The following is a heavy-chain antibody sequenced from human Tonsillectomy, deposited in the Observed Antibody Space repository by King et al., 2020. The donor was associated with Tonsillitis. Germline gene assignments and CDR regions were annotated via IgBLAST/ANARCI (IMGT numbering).Heavy chain of an antibody. Sequence: VQLVQSGAEVKKPGSSVKVSCKASEDTFTSYAISWVRQAPGQGLEWMGEITPFFGKVEHAQKLQDRVALTVDESTRTAYMELSSLRSEDTAVYYCASVGYCSGGQCYTPFRDGFDLWGQGTMVAVSS. CDR3: ASVGYCSGGQCYTPFRDGFDL. J-gene: IGHJ3*01. V-gene: IGHV1-69*01. D-gene: IGHD2-15*01. CDR2: ITPFFGKV. CDR1: EDTFTSYA.